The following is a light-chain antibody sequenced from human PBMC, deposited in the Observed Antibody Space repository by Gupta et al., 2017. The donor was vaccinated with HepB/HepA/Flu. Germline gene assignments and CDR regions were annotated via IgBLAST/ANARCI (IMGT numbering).Light chain of an antibody. CDR2: GDS. Sequence: ARITCGGNNIGSKSVHWYQQKPGQAPVLVVYGDSDRPSGIPERFSGSNSGNTATLTISRVEAGDEADYYCQVWDNSSDHVVFGGGTNLTVL. CDR3: QVWDNSSDHVV. J-gene: IGLJ2*01. CDR1: NIGSKS. V-gene: IGLV3-21*02.